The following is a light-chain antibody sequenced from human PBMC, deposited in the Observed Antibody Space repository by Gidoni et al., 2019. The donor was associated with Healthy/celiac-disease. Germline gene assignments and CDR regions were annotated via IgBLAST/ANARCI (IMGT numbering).Light chain of an antibody. CDR1: KLGDKY. Sequence: SYELTPPPSVSVSPGQTASITCSGDKLGDKYACWYQQKPGQSPVLVIYQDSKRPSGIPERFSGSNSGNTATLTISGTQAMDEADYYCQAWDSSTAFTVVFGGGTKLTVL. CDR2: QDS. CDR3: QAWDSSTAFTVV. J-gene: IGLJ2*01. V-gene: IGLV3-1*01.